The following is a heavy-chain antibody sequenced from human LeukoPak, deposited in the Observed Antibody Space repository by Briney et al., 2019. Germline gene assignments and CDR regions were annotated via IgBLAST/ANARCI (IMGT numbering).Heavy chain of an antibody. CDR2: IRYDGSNK. J-gene: IGHJ3*02. D-gene: IGHD2-15*01. CDR1: GFTFSSYG. Sequence: GGSLRLSCAASGFTFSSYGMHWVRQAPGKGLEWVAFIRYDGSNKYYADSVKGRFTISRDNSKNTLYLQMNSLRAEDTAVYYCANGCSGGSCYYPLVDAFDIWGQGTMVTVSS. CDR3: ANGCSGGSCYYPLVDAFDI. V-gene: IGHV3-30*02.